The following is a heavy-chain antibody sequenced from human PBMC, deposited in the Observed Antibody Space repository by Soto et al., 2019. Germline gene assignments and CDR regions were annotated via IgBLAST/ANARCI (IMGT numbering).Heavy chain of an antibody. CDR3: VREQNTSYSGSSSLTFYFDY. CDR1: GFTFSTYA. CDR2: ISFDASIK. J-gene: IGHJ4*02. V-gene: IGHV3-30-3*01. Sequence: PGGSLRLSCAASGFTFSTYAMHWVRQAPGKGLEWVTFISFDASIKYYADSVKRRFSISRDVSKNTLYLHMSSLRAEDTAFYYCVREQNTSYSGSSSLTFYFDYWGQGTLVTVSS. D-gene: IGHD3-22*01.